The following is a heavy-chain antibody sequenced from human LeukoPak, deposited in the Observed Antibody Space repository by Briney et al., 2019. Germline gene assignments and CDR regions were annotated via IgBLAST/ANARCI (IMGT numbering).Heavy chain of an antibody. V-gene: IGHV3-7*01. CDR3: ARDTYDSSGYVDY. Sequence: GGSLRLSCAASGFTFRSYWMSWVRQAPGKGLEWVANIKQDGSEKYYVDSVKGRFTISRDNAKNSLYLQMNSLRAEDTAVYYCARDTYDSSGYVDYWGQGTLVTVSS. CDR1: GFTFRSYW. D-gene: IGHD3-22*01. J-gene: IGHJ4*02. CDR2: IKQDGSEK.